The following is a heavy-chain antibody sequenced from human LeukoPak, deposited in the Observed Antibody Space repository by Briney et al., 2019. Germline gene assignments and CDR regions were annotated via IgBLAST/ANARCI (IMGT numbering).Heavy chain of an antibody. CDR2: IWYEGSNK. V-gene: IGHV3-33*06. CDR3: AKDRAPGYYYDSSGYGLTFYP. D-gene: IGHD3-22*01. J-gene: IGHJ5*02. Sequence: PGGSLRLPCAASGFTFSSYGMHWVRQAPGKGLEWVAVIWYEGSNKYYADSVKGRFTISRDNSKNTLYLQMNSLRAEDTAVYYCAKDRAPGYYYDSSGYGLTFYPWGQGTLVTVSS. CDR1: GFTFSSYG.